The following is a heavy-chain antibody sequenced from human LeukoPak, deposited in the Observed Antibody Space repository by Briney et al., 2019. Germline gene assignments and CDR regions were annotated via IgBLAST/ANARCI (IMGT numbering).Heavy chain of an antibody. CDR2: TYYRSKWYN. CDR3: ARSVPHFDY. Sequence: SLTLSLTCAISGDXVSTNSAVWNWIRQSPSRGLEWLGRTYYRSKWYNDYAVSVKSRITINPDTSKNQFSLQLNSVTPEDTAVYYCARSVPHFDYWGQGTLVTVSS. J-gene: IGHJ4*02. V-gene: IGHV6-1*01. CDR1: GDXVSTNSAV.